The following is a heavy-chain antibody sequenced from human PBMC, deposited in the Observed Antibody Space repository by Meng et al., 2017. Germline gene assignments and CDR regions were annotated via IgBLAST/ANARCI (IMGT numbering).Heavy chain of an antibody. D-gene: IGHD1-14*01. V-gene: IGHV1-2*06. CDR2: INPKSGDT. J-gene: IGHJ3*02. CDR3: ARSIRTPDAFDI. CDR1: GYNFPDYY. Sequence: ASVKVSCKPSGYNFPDYYIHWVRRAPGQGLEWMGRINPKSGDTHYAQKFQARVTMTGDTSISTAYMELSGLRSDDTAMYYCARSIRTPDAFDIWGQGTMVTVSS.